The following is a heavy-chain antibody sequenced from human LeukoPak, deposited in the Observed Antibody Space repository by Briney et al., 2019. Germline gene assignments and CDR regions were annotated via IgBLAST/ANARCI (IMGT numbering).Heavy chain of an antibody. CDR3: ARVAEAAAFDY. CDR1: GFTFSSYG. D-gene: IGHD6-13*01. Sequence: GGSLRLSCAASGFTFSSYGMSWVRQAPGKGLEWVSAISGSGGSTYCADSMKGRFTISRDNAKNSLYLQMNGLRAEDTAVYYCARVAEAAAFDYWGQGTLVTVSS. V-gene: IGHV3-23*01. J-gene: IGHJ4*02. CDR2: ISGSGGST.